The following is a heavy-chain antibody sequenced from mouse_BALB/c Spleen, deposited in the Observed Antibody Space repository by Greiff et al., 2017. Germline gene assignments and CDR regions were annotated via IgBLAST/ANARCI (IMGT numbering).Heavy chain of an antibody. CDR2: INPYYGST. CDR1: GYSFTDYI. V-gene: IGHV1-39*01. CDR3: ARDYGNFYFDY. J-gene: IGHJ2*01. Sequence: VQLQQTGPELVKPGASVKISCKASGYSFTDYIMLWVKQSHGKSLEWIGNINPYYGSTSYNLKFKGKATLTVDKSSSTAYMQLNSLTSEDSAVYYCARDYGNFYFDYWGKGTTLTVSS. D-gene: IGHD2-1*01.